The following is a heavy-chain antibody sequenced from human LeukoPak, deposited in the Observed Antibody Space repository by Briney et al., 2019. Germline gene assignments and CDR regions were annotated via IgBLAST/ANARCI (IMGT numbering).Heavy chain of an antibody. CDR2: IRSDGSNK. CDR1: GFSFSSYG. V-gene: IGHV3-30*02. J-gene: IGHJ6*03. Sequence: PGGALRLSCAGSGFSFSSYGMHWVRQAPGKGQEWMAFIRSDGSNKYYADSVKGRFTISRDNSKNTLYLQMNSLRAEDTAVYYCARGEDSSSWYYYYYMDVWGKGTTVTVSS. CDR3: ARGEDSSSWYYYYYMDV. D-gene: IGHD6-13*01.